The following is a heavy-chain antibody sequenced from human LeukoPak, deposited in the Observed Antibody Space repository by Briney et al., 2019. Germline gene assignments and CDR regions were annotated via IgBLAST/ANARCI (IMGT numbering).Heavy chain of an antibody. D-gene: IGHD2-2*01. V-gene: IGHV3-23*01. Sequence: GGSLRLSRAASGFTFSSYAMSWVRQAPGKGLEWVSAISGSGGSTYYADSVKGRFTISRDNSKNTLYLQMNSLRAEDTAVYYCAKAVGYCSSTSCYQKYYFDYWGQGTLVTVSS. J-gene: IGHJ4*02. CDR1: GFTFSSYA. CDR2: ISGSGGST. CDR3: AKAVGYCSSTSCYQKYYFDY.